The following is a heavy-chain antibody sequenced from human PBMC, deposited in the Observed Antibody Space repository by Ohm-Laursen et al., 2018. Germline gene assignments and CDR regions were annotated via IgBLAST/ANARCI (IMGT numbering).Heavy chain of an antibody. Sequence: SQTLSLTCTVSGGSISSYYWSWIRQPPGKGLEWIGYIYYSGSTNYNPSLKSRVTISVDTSKNQFSLKLSSATAADTAVYYCAATVVVVAATYFDYWGQGTLVTVSS. J-gene: IGHJ4*02. CDR1: GGSISSYY. V-gene: IGHV4-59*01. CDR3: AATVVVVAATYFDY. CDR2: IYYSGST. D-gene: IGHD2-15*01.